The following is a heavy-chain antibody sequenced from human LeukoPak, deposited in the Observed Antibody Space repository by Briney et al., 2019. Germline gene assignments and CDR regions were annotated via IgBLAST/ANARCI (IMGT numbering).Heavy chain of an antibody. V-gene: IGHV4-39*01. J-gene: IGHJ4*02. CDR2: IYDSGST. CDR1: GGSIRSSYYY. D-gene: IGHD6-19*01. CDR3: ARSSGWHYHY. Sequence: SETLSLTCTVSGGSIRSSYYYWGWIRQPPGKGLEWIGSIYDSGSTYYNPSLKSRVTISVDTSKNQFSLKLNSVTAADTAVYYCARSSGWHYHYWGQGTLVTVSS.